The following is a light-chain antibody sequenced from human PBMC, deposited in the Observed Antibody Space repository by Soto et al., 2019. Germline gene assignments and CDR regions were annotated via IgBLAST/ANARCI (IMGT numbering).Light chain of an antibody. Sequence: LTNSACALSLSTGERATLSCRASQSVTNNQFAWFRQKPGQAPRLLIWGVSNRATGIPDRFSGSGSGTDFTLTISRLEPEDFVVYYCQQYGSSPLFTFGPGAKVAVK. CDR1: QSVTNNQ. CDR3: QQYGSSPLFT. J-gene: IGKJ3*01. V-gene: IGKV3-20*01. CDR2: GVS.